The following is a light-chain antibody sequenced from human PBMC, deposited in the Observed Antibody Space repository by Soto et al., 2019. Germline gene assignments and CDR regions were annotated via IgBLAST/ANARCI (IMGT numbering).Light chain of an antibody. Sequence: GDRVTITCRASQSISSWLAWYQQKPGKAPNLMIYKASSLESGVPSRFSGSGSGTEFTLTISSLQPDDFATYYCQQYNSYPYTFGQGTKLEIK. CDR2: KAS. V-gene: IGKV1-5*03. CDR3: QQYNSYPYT. J-gene: IGKJ2*01. CDR1: QSISSW.